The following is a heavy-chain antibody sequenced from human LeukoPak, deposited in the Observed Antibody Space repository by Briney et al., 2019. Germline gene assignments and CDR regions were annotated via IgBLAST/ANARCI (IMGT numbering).Heavy chain of an antibody. D-gene: IGHD2-15*01. CDR2: IYSTGNT. J-gene: IGHJ5*02. V-gene: IGHV4-39*01. Sequence: PSETLSLTCTVSGGSISSSSNYWGWIRQPPGTGLEWIGTIYSTGNTYYNPSLKGRLTISVDTSKNQFSLKLSSVTAADTAVYYCPRGAEICYETWGPGPLVTVFS. CDR1: GGSISSSSNY. CDR3: PRGAEICYET.